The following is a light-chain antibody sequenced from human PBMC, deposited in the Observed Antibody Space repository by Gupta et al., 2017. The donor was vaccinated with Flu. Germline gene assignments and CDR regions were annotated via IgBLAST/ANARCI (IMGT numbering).Light chain of an antibody. J-gene: IGLJ1*01. CDR1: NIGTES. CDR3: LVFDYASDHPRYV. Sequence: TARITCGGHNIGTESVHWYQQKPGQDPVVVVFYDSDRPSHIPEPFSGSKSGNTATLNTSRVEVGDEADYHCLVFDYASDHPRYVCGTGTKVTVL. V-gene: IGLV3-21*02. CDR2: YDS.